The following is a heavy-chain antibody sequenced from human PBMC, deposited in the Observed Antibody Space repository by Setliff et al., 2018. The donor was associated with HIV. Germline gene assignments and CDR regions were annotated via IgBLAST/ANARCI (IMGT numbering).Heavy chain of an antibody. CDR3: ARNTYYYDSSGSGGYYFDY. D-gene: IGHD3-22*01. J-gene: IGHJ4*02. V-gene: IGHV1-18*01. Sequence: GASVKVSCKASGYTFTSYGISWVRQAPGQGLEWMGWISAYNGNTNYAQKLQGRVTMTTDTSTSTAYMELRSLRSDDTAVYYCARNTYYYDSSGSGGYYFDYWGQGTLVTRLL. CDR1: GYTFTSYG. CDR2: ISAYNGNT.